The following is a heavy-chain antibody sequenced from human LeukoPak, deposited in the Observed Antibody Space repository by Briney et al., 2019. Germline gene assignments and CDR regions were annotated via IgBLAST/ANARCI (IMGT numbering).Heavy chain of an antibody. CDR1: GFTSFDFP. Sequence: GGSLRLSCEASGFTSFDFPMIWVRQAPGKGLEWVSHIRSDGTITYADSVKGRFTISRDDAKASVYLQMNSLRDEDTAIYYCARDNIWAFDMWGQGTMVTVSS. V-gene: IGHV3-11*01. J-gene: IGHJ3*02. D-gene: IGHD3-9*01. CDR2: IRSDGTI. CDR3: ARDNIWAFDM.